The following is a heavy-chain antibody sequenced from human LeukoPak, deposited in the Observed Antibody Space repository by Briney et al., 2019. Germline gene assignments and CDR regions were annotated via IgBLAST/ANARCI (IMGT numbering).Heavy chain of an antibody. CDR3: ARRTVTRDWYFDP. V-gene: IGHV3-11*01. Sequence: GGSLRLSCAASGFTFSDYYMSWIRQAPGKGLEWVSYISSSGTTICYADSVKGRFTISRDNAKNSLYLQMNSLRAEDTAVYYCARRTVTRDWYFDPWGRGTLVTVSS. CDR1: GFTFSDYY. D-gene: IGHD4-17*01. J-gene: IGHJ2*01. CDR2: ISSSGTTI.